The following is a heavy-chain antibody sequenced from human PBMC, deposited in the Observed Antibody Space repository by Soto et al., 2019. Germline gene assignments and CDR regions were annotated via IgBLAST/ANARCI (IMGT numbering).Heavy chain of an antibody. CDR3: AKDGDTAIPTQYYYYGMDV. J-gene: IGHJ6*02. CDR2: ISYDGSNK. D-gene: IGHD5-18*01. Sequence: QVQLVESGGGVVQPGRSLRLSCAASGFTFSSYGMHWVRQAPGKGLEWVAVISYDGSNKYYADSVKGRFTISRDNSKNTLYLQMNSLRAEATAVYYCAKDGDTAIPTQYYYYGMDVWGQGTTVTVSS. V-gene: IGHV3-30*18. CDR1: GFTFSSYG.